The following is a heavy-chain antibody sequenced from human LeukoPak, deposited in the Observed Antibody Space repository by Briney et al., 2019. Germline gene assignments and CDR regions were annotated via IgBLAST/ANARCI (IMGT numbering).Heavy chain of an antibody. CDR3: ARVNPELRGAFDI. CDR1: GGSISSGGYY. V-gene: IGHV4-31*03. Sequence: TSQTLSLTCTVSGGSISSGGYYWSWSRQHPGKGLEWIGYIYYSGSTYYNPSLKSRVTISVDTSKNQFSLKLSSVTAADTAVHYCARVNPELRGAFDIWGQGTMVTVSS. CDR2: IYYSGST. J-gene: IGHJ3*02. D-gene: IGHD1-7*01.